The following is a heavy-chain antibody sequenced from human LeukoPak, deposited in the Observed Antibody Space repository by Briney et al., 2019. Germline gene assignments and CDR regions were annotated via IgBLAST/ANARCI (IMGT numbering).Heavy chain of an antibody. V-gene: IGHV4-31*03. CDR3: AKVVAEYFQH. D-gene: IGHD2-15*01. Sequence: SETLSLTCTVSGGSISSGGHYWSWIRQHPGKGLEWIGYIYYSGSTYYNPSLKSRVTISVDTSKNQFSLKLSSVTAADTAVYYCAKVVAEYFQHWGQGTLVTVSS. J-gene: IGHJ1*01. CDR1: GGSISSGGHY. CDR2: IYYSGST.